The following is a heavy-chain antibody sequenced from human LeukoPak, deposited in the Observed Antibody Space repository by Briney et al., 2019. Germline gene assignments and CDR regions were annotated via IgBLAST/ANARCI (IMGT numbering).Heavy chain of an antibody. D-gene: IGHD3-22*01. CDR1: GGSISSYY. Sequence: SETLSLTCTVSGGSISSYYWSWIRQPPGKGLEWIGEINHSGSTNYNPSLKSRVTISVDTSKNQFSLKLSSVTAADTAVYYCARRRPNPSYYYDSSGYQGGFDYWGQGTLVTVSS. CDR2: INHSGST. V-gene: IGHV4-34*01. CDR3: ARRRPNPSYYYDSSGYQGGFDY. J-gene: IGHJ4*02.